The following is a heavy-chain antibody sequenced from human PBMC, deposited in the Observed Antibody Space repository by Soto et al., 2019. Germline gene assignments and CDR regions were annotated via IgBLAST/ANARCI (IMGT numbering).Heavy chain of an antibody. D-gene: IGHD3-22*01. CDR1: GLNFRDLW. CDR3: TTDPYYYDSSGYYTCFDY. Sequence: LPSAVLGLNFRDLWSNRVRQATGKGLEWVGRIKSKTDGGTTDYAAPVKGRFTISRDDSTNTLYLQMNSLKTEDTAVYYCTTDPYYYDSSGYYTCFDYWGQGTLVTVSS. CDR2: IKSKTDGGTT. V-gene: IGHV3-15*07. J-gene: IGHJ4*02.